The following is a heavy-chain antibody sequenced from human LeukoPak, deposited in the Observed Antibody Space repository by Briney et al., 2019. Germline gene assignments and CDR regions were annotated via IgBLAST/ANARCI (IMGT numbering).Heavy chain of an antibody. V-gene: IGHV3-30*03. J-gene: IGHJ4*02. CDR3: ARDTAMVLLPKYYFDY. CDR2: ISYGGSNK. Sequence: GGSLRLSCAASGFTFSSYGMHWVRQAPGKGLEWVAVISYGGSNKYYADSVKGRFTISRDNSKNTLYLQMNSLRAEDTAVYYCARDTAMVLLPKYYFDYWGQGTLVTVSS. CDR1: GFTFSSYG. D-gene: IGHD5-18*01.